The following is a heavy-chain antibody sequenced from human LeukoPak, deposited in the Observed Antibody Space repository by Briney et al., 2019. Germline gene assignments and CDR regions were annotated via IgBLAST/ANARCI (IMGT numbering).Heavy chain of an antibody. CDR2: IYYSGST. D-gene: IGHD3-22*01. J-gene: IGHJ4*02. V-gene: IGHV4-59*01. CDR1: GGSISSYY. Sequence: SETLSLTCTVSGGSISSYYWSWLRQPPGKGLEWIRYIYYSGSTNYNTFLKSRVTISVDTSKNQFSLKLSSVTAADPAVYYCAGSDSATDSGGYYDSIGFSRPGPTSDYWGQGTLVTVSS. CDR3: AGSDSATDSGGYYDSIGFSRPGPTSDY.